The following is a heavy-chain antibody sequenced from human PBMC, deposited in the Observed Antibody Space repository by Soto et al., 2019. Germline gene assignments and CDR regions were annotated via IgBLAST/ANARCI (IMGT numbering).Heavy chain of an antibody. J-gene: IGHJ4*02. D-gene: IGHD2-21*02. CDR3: ARELCSCGGDCPYYMDY. CDR2: ISLYHHST. CDR1: GYPFTDCF. Sequence: GSVKVSCKTSGYPFTDCFIHWGRQTPGQGLEWMGIISLYHHSTSYAQKFQGRLTVTADTSTTTVYMDLSSLTSEDSAVYWCARELCSCGGDCPYYMDYWGQGTLVTVSS. V-gene: IGHV1-46*01.